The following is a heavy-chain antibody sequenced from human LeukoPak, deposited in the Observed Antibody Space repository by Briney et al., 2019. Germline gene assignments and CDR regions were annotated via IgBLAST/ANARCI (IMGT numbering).Heavy chain of an antibody. CDR2: IIPIFGTA. CDR1: GGTFSSYA. CDR3: ANGYYDFWSGYPRSDYYYMDV. V-gene: IGHV1-69*05. D-gene: IGHD3-3*01. Sequence: SVKVSCKASGGTFSSYAISWVRQAPGQGLEWMGGIIPIFGTANYAQKFQGRVTITTDESTSTAYMELSSLRSEDTAVYYCANGYYDFWSGYPRSDYYYMDVWGKGTTVTVSS. J-gene: IGHJ6*03.